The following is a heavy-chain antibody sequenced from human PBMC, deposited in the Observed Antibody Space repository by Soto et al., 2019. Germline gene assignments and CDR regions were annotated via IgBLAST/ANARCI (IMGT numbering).Heavy chain of an antibody. V-gene: IGHV3-15*01. CDR3: TTTLYCSSTSCSLDY. Sequence: GGSLRLSCAASGFTFSNAWMSWVRQAPGKGLEWVGRIKSKTDGGTTDYAAPVKGRFTISRDDSKNTLYLQMNSLKTEDTAVYYCTTTLYCSSTSCSLDYWGQGTLVTVSS. CDR1: GFTFSNAW. CDR2: IKSKTDGGTT. J-gene: IGHJ4*02. D-gene: IGHD2-2*01.